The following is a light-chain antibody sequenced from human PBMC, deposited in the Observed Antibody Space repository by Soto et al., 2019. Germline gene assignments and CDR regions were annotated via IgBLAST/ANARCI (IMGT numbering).Light chain of an antibody. Sequence: IPMTQSPSTLSASVGDRVTITCQASQTISNCLAWYQQKPGKAPKLLIYRASTLDSGVPSRFSGSGPGKVSPLTISRLQHEDFTTYYCHQYNSYSQTFGQGTKVELK. CDR1: QTISNC. CDR2: RAS. CDR3: HQYNSYSQT. V-gene: IGKV1-5*03. J-gene: IGKJ1*01.